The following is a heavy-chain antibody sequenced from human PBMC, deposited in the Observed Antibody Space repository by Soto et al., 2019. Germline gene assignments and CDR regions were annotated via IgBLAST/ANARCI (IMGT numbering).Heavy chain of an antibody. Sequence: SENLALTCAVYGGSFSGDYWSWIRQPPGKGLEWIGEINHSGSTNYNPSLKSRVTISVDTSKNQFSLKLSSVTAADTAVYYCARRQQLVVTIHYCGQVTVGTVPS. D-gene: IGHD6-13*01. V-gene: IGHV4-34*01. CDR3: ARRQQLVVTIHY. CDR2: INHSGST. J-gene: IGHJ4*02. CDR1: GGSFSGDY.